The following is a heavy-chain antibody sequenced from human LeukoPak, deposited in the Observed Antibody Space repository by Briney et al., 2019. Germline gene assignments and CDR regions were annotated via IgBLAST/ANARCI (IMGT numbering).Heavy chain of an antibody. D-gene: IGHD3-10*01. CDR3: ARGLSLNYYGTGRAFNFDY. CDR1: GGPYRGYY. CDR2: INHSGST. Sequence: SETLSLTCAVYGGPYRGYYWRWIRQPPGKALEWIGEINHSGSTNYDPSLKSRFTISVDTSKNQFSLKLSSVTAADTAVYYWARGLSLNYYGTGRAFNFDYWGQGTLVTVSS. V-gene: IGHV4-34*01. J-gene: IGHJ4*02.